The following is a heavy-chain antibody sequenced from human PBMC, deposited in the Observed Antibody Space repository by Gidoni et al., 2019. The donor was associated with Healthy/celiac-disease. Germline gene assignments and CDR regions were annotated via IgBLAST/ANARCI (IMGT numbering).Heavy chain of an antibody. J-gene: IGHJ4*02. V-gene: IGHV4-34*01. CDR1: GGSFSGYY. CDR3: ARLHYFGGRYDY. D-gene: IGHD3-3*01. CDR2: INPSGST. Sequence: QVQLQQWGAGLLKPSETLSLTCAVYGGSFSGYYWSWIRQPPGKGLEWIGEINPSGSTNYNPSLKSRVTISVDTSKNQFSLKLSSVTAADTAVYYCARLHYFGGRYDYWGQGTLVTVSS.